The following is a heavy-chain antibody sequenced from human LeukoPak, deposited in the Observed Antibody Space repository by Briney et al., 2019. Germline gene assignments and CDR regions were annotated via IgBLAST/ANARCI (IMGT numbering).Heavy chain of an antibody. CDR2: IRASGDSA. Sequence: PGGSLRLSCAASGFIFNNFAMTWVRQAPGKGLEWVSGIRASGDSAYYADSVKGRFTLSRDNPKNTLYLQMNSLRAEDTALYYCAKADHNGDHGYVSWYFVLWGRGTLVTVSS. V-gene: IGHV3-23*01. CDR1: GFIFNNFA. CDR3: AKADHNGDHGYVSWYFVL. D-gene: IGHD4-17*01. J-gene: IGHJ2*01.